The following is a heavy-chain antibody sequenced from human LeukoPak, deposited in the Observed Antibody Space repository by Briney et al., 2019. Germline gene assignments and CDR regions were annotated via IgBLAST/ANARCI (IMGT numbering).Heavy chain of an antibody. J-gene: IGHJ4*02. CDR2: IYPGDSDT. D-gene: IGHD3-3*01. V-gene: IGHV5-51*01. CDR3: AREWFLDY. Sequence: GESLKISCKGSGYSFSNHWIAWVRQLPGKGLEWMGIIYPGDSDTRYSPSFQGQVTISADKSISTAYLQWSSLKASDTAMYYCAREWFLDYWGQGTLVTVSS. CDR1: GYSFSNHW.